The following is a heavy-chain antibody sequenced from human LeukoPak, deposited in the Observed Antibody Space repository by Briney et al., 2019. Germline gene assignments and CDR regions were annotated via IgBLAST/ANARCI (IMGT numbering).Heavy chain of an antibody. CDR3: ARIGGVRAFHM. CDR1: GFSFSNYW. D-gene: IGHD3-16*01. Sequence: PGGSLRLSCEASGFSFSNYWMSWVRQAPGKGLEWVANIKQDGSEIYYVDSLKGRFTISRDNAKNTLYLQMNSLRAEDTAVYYCARIGGVRAFHMWGQGTMVTVSS. CDR2: IKQDGSEI. V-gene: IGHV3-7*01. J-gene: IGHJ3*02.